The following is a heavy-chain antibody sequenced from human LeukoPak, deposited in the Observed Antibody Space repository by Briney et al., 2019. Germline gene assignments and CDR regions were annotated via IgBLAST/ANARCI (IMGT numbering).Heavy chain of an antibody. CDR1: GGSISIISYY. V-gene: IGHV4-39*01. J-gene: IGHJ4*02. CDR2: IYYLGT. Sequence: SETLSLTCTVSGGSISIISYYWGWLRQPPGKGLEWIWSIYYLGTYYHPSLKRLITMSVNTSKNQFSLKLTSVTAADTAVYYGAIIGQDWGQGTLVTVSS. CDR3: AIIGQD. D-gene: IGHD1-26*01.